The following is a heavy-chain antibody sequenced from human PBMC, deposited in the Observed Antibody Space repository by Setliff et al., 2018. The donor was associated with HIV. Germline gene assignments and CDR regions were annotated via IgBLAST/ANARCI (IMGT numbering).Heavy chain of an antibody. CDR1: GASIGRRSDC. D-gene: IGHD3-10*01. CDR3: ASLDGSESPYIYYYYMDV. J-gene: IGHJ6*03. CDR2: FYYSWNT. V-gene: IGHV4-39*01. Sequence: SETLSLTCTVSGASIGRRSDCWGWIRQPPGKGLEWIGSFYYSWNTYYNPSLKSRVTISVDTSKNQISLKLSSVTAADTAVYYCASLDGSESPYIYYYYMDVWGEGTAVTVSS.